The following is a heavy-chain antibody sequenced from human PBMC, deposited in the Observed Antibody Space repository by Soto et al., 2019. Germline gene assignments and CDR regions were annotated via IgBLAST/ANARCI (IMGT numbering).Heavy chain of an antibody. CDR3: ERGRKRYGDYLGAFDI. CDR2: IIPILGIA. CDR1: GGTLSSYT. D-gene: IGHD4-17*01. J-gene: IGHJ3*02. Sequence: QVQLVQSGAEVKKPGSSVKVSCQASGGTLSSYTISWVRQAPGQGLEWMGRIIPILGIANYAQKFQGRVTITADKSTSTAYMELSSLRSEDTAVYYCERGRKRYGDYLGAFDIWGQGTMVTVSS. V-gene: IGHV1-69*02.